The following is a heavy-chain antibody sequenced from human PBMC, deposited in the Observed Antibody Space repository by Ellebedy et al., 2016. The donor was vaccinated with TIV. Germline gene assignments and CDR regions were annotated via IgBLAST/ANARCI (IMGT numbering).Heavy chain of an antibody. J-gene: IGHJ4*02. Sequence: SETLSLTXTVSGGSISSYYWSWIRQPPGKGLEWIGHIYYSGSTNYNPSLKSRVTISVDTSKNQFSLKLSSVTAADTAVFYCARGRGTGRYYDSSGYRAFYFDYWGQGTLVTVSS. CDR1: GGSISSYY. V-gene: IGHV4-59*12. D-gene: IGHD3-22*01. CDR2: IYYSGST. CDR3: ARGRGTGRYYDSSGYRAFYFDY.